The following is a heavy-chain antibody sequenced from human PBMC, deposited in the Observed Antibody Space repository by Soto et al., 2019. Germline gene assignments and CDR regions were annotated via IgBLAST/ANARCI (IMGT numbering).Heavy chain of an antibody. CDR3: ARNSGDTTLRQWGRSFHY. Sequence: GASVKVSCKASGFTFTNYYIHWVRQGPGQGLEWMGLIKRSGGGTFYAQKFQGIVHVTRDTSTGTVYMELSNLRSEDTAVYFCARNSGDTTLRQWGRSFHYWGQGTLVTVSS. V-gene: IGHV1-46*01. CDR1: GFTFTNYY. D-gene: IGHD1-1*01. J-gene: IGHJ4*02. CDR2: IKRSGGGT.